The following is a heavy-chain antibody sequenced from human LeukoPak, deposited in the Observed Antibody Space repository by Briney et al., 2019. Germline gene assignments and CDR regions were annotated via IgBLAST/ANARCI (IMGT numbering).Heavy chain of an antibody. Sequence: ASVKVSCKASGYTFTSYGISWVRQAPGQGLEWMGWISVYYGNTKYAQKLQGRVTMTTDTSTSTAYMELRSLRSDGTAVYYCARGSYSDYAFDHWGQGTLVTVSA. J-gene: IGHJ4*02. V-gene: IGHV1-18*01. CDR2: ISVYYGNT. CDR3: ARGSYSDYAFDH. CDR1: GYTFTSYG. D-gene: IGHD4-11*01.